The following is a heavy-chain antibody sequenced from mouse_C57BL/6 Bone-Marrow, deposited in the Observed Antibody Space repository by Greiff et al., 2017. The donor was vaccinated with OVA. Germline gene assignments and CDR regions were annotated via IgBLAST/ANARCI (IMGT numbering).Heavy chain of an antibody. J-gene: IGHJ2*01. CDR1: GYAFTSSW. CDR2: IYPGDGDT. V-gene: IGHV1-82*01. D-gene: IGHD2-1*01. Sequence: QVQLKESGPELVKPGASVKISCKASGYAFTSSWLNWVKQRPGKGLEWIGRIYPGDGDTNYNGKFKGKATLTADKSSSPAYMQLSSLTSEDSAVYFCARSFYYGNDYWGQGTTLTVSS. CDR3: ARSFYYGNDY.